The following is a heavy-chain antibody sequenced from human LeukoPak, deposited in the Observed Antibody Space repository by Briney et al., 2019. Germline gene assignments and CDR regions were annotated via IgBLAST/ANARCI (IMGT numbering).Heavy chain of an antibody. CDR3: ARADIVVVTVPDY. D-gene: IGHD2-21*02. CDR1: GFTFSSYW. CDR2: INSDGSST. Sequence: GGSLRLSCAASGFTFSSYWMHWVRQAPGKGLVWVSRINSDGSSTSYADSVKGRFTISRDNAKNTLYLQMNSLRAEDTAVYYCARADIVVVTVPDYWGQGTLVTVSS. J-gene: IGHJ4*02. V-gene: IGHV3-74*01.